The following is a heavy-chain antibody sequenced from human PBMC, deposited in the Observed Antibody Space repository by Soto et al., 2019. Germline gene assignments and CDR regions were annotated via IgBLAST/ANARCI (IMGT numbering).Heavy chain of an antibody. Sequence: ASVKVSCKASGYTFTSYYMHWVRQAPGQGLEWMGRINPSCGSTSYAQKFQGRVTMTRDTSTSTVYMELSSLRSEDTAVYYWARGTHYGDYVHAFDYWGQGTLVTVSS. J-gene: IGHJ4*02. CDR1: GYTFTSYY. CDR3: ARGTHYGDYVHAFDY. D-gene: IGHD4-17*01. CDR2: INPSCGST. V-gene: IGHV1-46*01.